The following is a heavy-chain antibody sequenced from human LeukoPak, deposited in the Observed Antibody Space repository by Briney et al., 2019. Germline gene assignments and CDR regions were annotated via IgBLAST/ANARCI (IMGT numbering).Heavy chain of an antibody. J-gene: IGHJ3*02. Sequence: SETLSLTCTVSGGSISSSTYYWGWIRQPPGKGLEWIGNIYSSGRTYYNPSLKSRVTISVDTSKKHLSLNLRSMTAADTAVYYCGRGTVVVTAWATDAFDIWGQGTMVTVSS. CDR1: GGSISSSTYY. D-gene: IGHD2-21*02. V-gene: IGHV4-39*07. CDR3: GRGTVVVTAWATDAFDI. CDR2: IYSSGRT.